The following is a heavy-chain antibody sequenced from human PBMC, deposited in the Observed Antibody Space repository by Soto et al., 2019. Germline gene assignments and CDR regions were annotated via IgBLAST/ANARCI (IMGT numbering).Heavy chain of an antibody. CDR3: ARDCSGGSGDPGMDV. V-gene: IGHV3-21*01. Sequence: EVQLVESGGGLVKPGGSLRLSCAASGFNFNSYTINWVRQAPGKRLEWLSSISSSGYIFSTDSVRGRFTISRDNAKHSVYLQINSLRAEDTAVYFCARDCSGGSGDPGMDVWGQGTTVTVSS. CDR1: GFNFNSYT. CDR2: ISSSGYI. J-gene: IGHJ6*02. D-gene: IGHD2-15*01.